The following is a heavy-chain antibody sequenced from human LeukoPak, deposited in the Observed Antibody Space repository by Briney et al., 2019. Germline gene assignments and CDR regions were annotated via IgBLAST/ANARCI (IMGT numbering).Heavy chain of an antibody. V-gene: IGHV4-31*03. Sequence: SQTLSLTCTVSGGSISSGGYYWSWIRQHPEKGLEWIGFVYYTGGTYYSPSLKSRVSISVDTSKNQFSLKLTSVTAADTAVYYCARVDPERPFDYWGQGTLVTVSS. CDR2: VYYTGGT. J-gene: IGHJ4*02. D-gene: IGHD1-14*01. CDR1: GGSISSGGYY. CDR3: ARVDPERPFDY.